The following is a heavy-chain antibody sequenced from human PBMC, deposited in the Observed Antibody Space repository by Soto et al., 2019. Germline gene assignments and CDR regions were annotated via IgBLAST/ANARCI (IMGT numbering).Heavy chain of an antibody. CDR2: VKSKADGGTA. V-gene: IGHV3-15*07. D-gene: IGHD3-3*01. CDR1: GFSITNTW. CDR3: NSYPDFWGGHTPL. Sequence: EVQLVESGGGLVQPGGSLRLSCAASGFSITNTWMHWVRQAPGKGLEWVGSVKSKADGGTADYAATVKGRFTVSRDDSKNTPYLQMTSLKMEDTAVYYCNSYPDFWGGHTPLWGQGNLVTVSS. J-gene: IGHJ4*02.